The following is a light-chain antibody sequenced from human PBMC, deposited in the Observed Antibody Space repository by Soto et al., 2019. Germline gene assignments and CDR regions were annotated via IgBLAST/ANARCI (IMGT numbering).Light chain of an antibody. CDR2: SAS. CDR3: QQSLTMPIT. V-gene: IGKV1-39*01. Sequence: DIQMTQSPASLSVSVGDRVTITCRASQSINNYLNWYLQRPGQAPKLLIRSASTLQRGVPSRFSGSGSRTEFTLTIADLQPDDFGTYYCQQSLTMPITSGHGTRLEV. CDR1: QSINNY. J-gene: IGKJ5*01.